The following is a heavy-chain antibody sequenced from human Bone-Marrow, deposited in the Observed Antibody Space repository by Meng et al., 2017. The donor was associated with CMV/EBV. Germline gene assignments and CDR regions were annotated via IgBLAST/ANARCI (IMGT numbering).Heavy chain of an antibody. CDR2: IKQDGSEK. Sequence: GGSLRLSCAASGFTFSSYWMSWVRQAPGKGLEWVANIKQDGSEKYYVDSVKGRFTISRDNAKNSLYLQMNSLRAEDTAVYYCARAYSSSWYYFDYWGQGTLVTVSS. V-gene: IGHV3-7*04. CDR3: ARAYSSSWYYFDY. J-gene: IGHJ4*02. D-gene: IGHD6-13*01. CDR1: GFTFSSYW.